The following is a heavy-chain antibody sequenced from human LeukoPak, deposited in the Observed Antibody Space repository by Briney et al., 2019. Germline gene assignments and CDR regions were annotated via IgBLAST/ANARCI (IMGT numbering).Heavy chain of an antibody. CDR3: ARDLNLGY. CDR1: RFAFSSYW. Sequence: GGSLRLSCAASRFAFSSYWMSWVRQAPGKGLEWVANIKQDGSEKYYVDSVKGRFTISRDNAKNSLYLQMNSLGAEDTAVYYCARDLNLGYWGQGTLVTVSS. V-gene: IGHV3-7*01. J-gene: IGHJ4*02. CDR2: IKQDGSEK.